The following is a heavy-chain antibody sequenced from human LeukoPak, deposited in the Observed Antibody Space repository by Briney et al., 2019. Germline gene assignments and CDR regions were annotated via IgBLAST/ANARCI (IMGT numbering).Heavy chain of an antibody. J-gene: IGHJ6*03. CDR3: AKDHESIAVAAPPHYMDV. Sequence: GGSLRLSCAASGFTFSSYSMNWVRQAPGKGLEWVSSISSRSSYIYYADSVKGRFTISRDNSKNTLYLQMNSLRAEDTAVYYCAKDHESIAVAAPPHYMDVWGKGTTVTISS. V-gene: IGHV3-21*04. CDR2: ISSRSSYI. D-gene: IGHD6-19*01. CDR1: GFTFSSYS.